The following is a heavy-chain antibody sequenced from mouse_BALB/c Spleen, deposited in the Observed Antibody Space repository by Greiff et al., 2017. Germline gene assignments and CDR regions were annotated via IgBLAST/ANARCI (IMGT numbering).Heavy chain of an antibody. Sequence: VQLQQSGAELARPGASVKMSCKASGYTFTSYTMHWVKQRPGKGLEWIGYINPSSGYTNYNQKFKDKATLTADKSSSTAYMQLSSLTSEDSAVYYWARGGGNYWYFVVWGAGTTVTVSS. CDR3: ARGGGNYWYFVV. CDR2: INPSSGYT. V-gene: IGHV1-4*01. D-gene: IGHD1-1*02. CDR1: GYTFTSYT. J-gene: IGHJ1*01.